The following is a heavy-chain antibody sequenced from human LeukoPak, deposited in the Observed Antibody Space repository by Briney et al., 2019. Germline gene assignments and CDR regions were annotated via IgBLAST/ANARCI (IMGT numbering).Heavy chain of an antibody. V-gene: IGHV3-53*01. CDR2: IYRGGTT. CDR3: ARAPSFDY. Sequence: GGSLRLSCAASGFTVSTNYMSWVRQAPGKGLEWVSVIYRGGTTYYADSVKGRFTISRDNSKNTLYLQMNSLRAEDTAVYYCARAPSFDYWGQGTLVTVSS. CDR1: GFTVSTNY. J-gene: IGHJ4*02.